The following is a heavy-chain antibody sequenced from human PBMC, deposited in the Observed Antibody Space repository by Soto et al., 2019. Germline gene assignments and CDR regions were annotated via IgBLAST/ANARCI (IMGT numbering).Heavy chain of an antibody. CDR3: ASLYYYDSSGYPPYDY. D-gene: IGHD3-22*01. CDR1: GGSIRSSSYH. V-gene: IGHV4-39*01. J-gene: IGHJ4*02. CDR2: IYYSGST. Sequence: SETLSLTCTVSGGSIRSSSYHWGWIRQPQGEGLEWIGNIYYSGSTYYNPSLKSRVTISVDTSKNQFSLKLSSVTAADTAVYYCASLYYYDSSGYPPYDYWGQRTLVTVS.